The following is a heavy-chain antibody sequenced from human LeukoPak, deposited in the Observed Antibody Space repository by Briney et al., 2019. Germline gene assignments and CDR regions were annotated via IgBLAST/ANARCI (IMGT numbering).Heavy chain of an antibody. CDR1: GGTFSSYA. Sequence: ASVKVSCKASGGTFSSYAISWVRQAPGQGLEWMGRIIPILGIANYAQKFQGRVTITADKSTSTAYMELRSLRSEDTAVYYCAREGGTTVTPFDYWGQGTLVTVSS. V-gene: IGHV1-69*04. J-gene: IGHJ4*02. CDR3: AREGGTTVTPFDY. CDR2: IIPILGIA. D-gene: IGHD4-17*01.